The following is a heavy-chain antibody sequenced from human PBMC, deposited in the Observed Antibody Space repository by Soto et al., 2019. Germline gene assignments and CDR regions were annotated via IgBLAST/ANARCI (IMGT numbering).Heavy chain of an antibody. J-gene: IGHJ6*02. CDR2: ISPYNGNT. CDR1: GYTFTSYG. D-gene: IGHD3-10*01. V-gene: IGHV1-18*01. Sequence: VASVKVSCKASGYTFTSYGISWVRQAPGQGLEWMGWISPYNGNTNYAQKLQGRVTMTTDTSTSTAYMDLRSLRSDDTAVYYCARGIGGWFGVAYYYGMDVWGQGTTVTVSS. CDR3: ARGIGGWFGVAYYYGMDV.